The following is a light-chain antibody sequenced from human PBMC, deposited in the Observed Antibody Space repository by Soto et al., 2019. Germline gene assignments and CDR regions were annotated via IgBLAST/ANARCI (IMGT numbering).Light chain of an antibody. CDR3: AAWDDSLGGFYV. Sequence: QAVVTQPPSASGTPGQRVTISCSGSSSNIGSNYVYWYQQLPGTAPTNLLYRNNQRPSGVPDRFSGSKSGTSASLVISGLRSEDEAEYYCAAWDDSLGGFYVFGTGTKLTVL. CDR1: SSNIGSNY. V-gene: IGLV1-47*01. J-gene: IGLJ1*01. CDR2: RNN.